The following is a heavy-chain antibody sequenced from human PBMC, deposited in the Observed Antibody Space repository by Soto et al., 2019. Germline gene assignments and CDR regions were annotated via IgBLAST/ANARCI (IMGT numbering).Heavy chain of an antibody. CDR2: ISGTGGST. Sequence: EVQLLDSGGGLVQPGGSLRLSCAASGFTFNNYAMNWVRQAPGKGLEWVATISGTGGSTYYADSVKGRFTISRDNSKNTRYLQMNSLRVEDTAVYYCAKDRLGGNFDYWCQGTQVTVSS. V-gene: IGHV3-23*01. CDR3: AKDRLGGNFDY. CDR1: GFTFNNYA. J-gene: IGHJ4*02.